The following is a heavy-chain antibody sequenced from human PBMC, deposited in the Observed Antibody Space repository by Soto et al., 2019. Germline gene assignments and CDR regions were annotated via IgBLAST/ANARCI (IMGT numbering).Heavy chain of an antibody. D-gene: IGHD3-16*01. J-gene: IGHJ4*02. V-gene: IGHV3-7*04. Sequence: EVQLVESGGDLVQPGGSLTLACAASGFTFGSDWMSWVRQTPGKGLEWVANIRGDGSDKYYVDSVKGRFTSSRDNAKNSLYLHMNNLRAEDPAVYYCARGGANVSLDFDSGGQATLVTVSS. CDR3: ARGGANVSLDFDS. CDR2: IRGDGSDK. CDR1: GFTFGSDW.